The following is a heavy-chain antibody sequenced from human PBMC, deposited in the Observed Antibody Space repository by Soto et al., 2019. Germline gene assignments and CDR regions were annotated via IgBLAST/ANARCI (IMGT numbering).Heavy chain of an antibody. CDR2: IYYSGST. Sequence: SETLSLTCTVCGGSISSYYCSWIRQPPWKGLEWIGYIYYSGSTNYNPSLKSRVTISVDTSKNQFSLKLSSVTAADTAVYYCARGAYDFWSGYSPFDYWGQGTLVTVSS. CDR3: ARGAYDFWSGYSPFDY. V-gene: IGHV4-59*01. J-gene: IGHJ4*02. D-gene: IGHD3-3*01. CDR1: GGSISSYY.